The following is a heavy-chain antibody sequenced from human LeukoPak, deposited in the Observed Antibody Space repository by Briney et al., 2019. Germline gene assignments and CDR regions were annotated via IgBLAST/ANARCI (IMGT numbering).Heavy chain of an antibody. CDR1: GGSISSGDYY. J-gene: IGHJ4*02. CDR2: IYYSGST. D-gene: IGHD3-3*01. Sequence: SQTLSLTCTVSGGSISSGDYYWSWIRQPPGKGLEWIAYIYYSGSTYYNPSLKSRVTISVDTSKNQFSLKLSSVTDADTAVYYCARVRFWSGYYTGADYWGQGTLVTVSS. CDR3: ARVRFWSGYYTGADY. V-gene: IGHV4-30-4*08.